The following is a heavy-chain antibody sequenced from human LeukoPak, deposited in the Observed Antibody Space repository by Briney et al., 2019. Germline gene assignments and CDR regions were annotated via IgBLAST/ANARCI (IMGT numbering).Heavy chain of an antibody. V-gene: IGHV5-51*01. CDR1: GYSFTDYW. CDR2: DYSGNSDT. CDR3: ANPQAAYCGGDCYSP. Sequence: GESLKISCKASGYSFTDYWIGWVRQMPGKGLEWMGIDYSGNSDTGYSPSLEGQVTISVNKSIPTAYLQWSSQKASETAMYYCANPQAAYCGGDCYSPWGQGTKVTVSS. D-gene: IGHD2-21*02. J-gene: IGHJ3*01.